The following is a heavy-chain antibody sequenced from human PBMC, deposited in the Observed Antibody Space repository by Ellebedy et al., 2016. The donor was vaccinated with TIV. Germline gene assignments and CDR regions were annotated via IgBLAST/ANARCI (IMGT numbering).Heavy chain of an antibody. Sequence: ESLKISXTVSVGLVTGSIYYWGWIRQPPGKGLEWIGSIYHSGSTYYNPSLKSRVTISVDTSKKQVSLKLSSVTAADTAIYYCVYGRAVDAYDIWGQGTMVTVSS. V-gene: IGHV4-39*01. CDR1: VGLVTGSIYY. D-gene: IGHD4-17*01. CDR3: VYGRAVDAYDI. J-gene: IGHJ3*02. CDR2: IYHSGST.